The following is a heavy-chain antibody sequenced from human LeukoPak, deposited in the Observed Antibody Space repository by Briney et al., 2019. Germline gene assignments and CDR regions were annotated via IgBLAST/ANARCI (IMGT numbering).Heavy chain of an antibody. V-gene: IGHV3-74*01. D-gene: IGHD2-8*02. CDR3: AKDRSPGWFDP. Sequence: GGSLSLSCAASGFSFSSYWMHWVRQAPGKVLEWVSRIKGDGTTTAYADSVEGRFTISRDNAKNTLYLQMNSLRAEDTGIYYCAKDRSPGWFDPWGQGTLVTVSS. CDR1: GFSFSSYW. J-gene: IGHJ5*02. CDR2: IKGDGTTT.